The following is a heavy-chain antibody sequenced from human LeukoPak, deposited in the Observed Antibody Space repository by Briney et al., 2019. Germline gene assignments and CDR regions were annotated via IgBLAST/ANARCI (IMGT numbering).Heavy chain of an antibody. D-gene: IGHD3-22*01. Sequence: GRSLRLSCAASGFTFTNAWMSWVRQAPGKGLEWVGRIKIKTNGGTTDYAAAVRGRFTISRDDSNNTLYLQMNSLKSEDTTVYYRMYYYENNVSPADHSFDYWGQGTLVTVSS. J-gene: IGHJ4*02. CDR3: MYYYENNVSPADHSFDY. CDR1: GFTFTNAW. CDR2: IKIKTNGGTT. V-gene: IGHV3-15*01.